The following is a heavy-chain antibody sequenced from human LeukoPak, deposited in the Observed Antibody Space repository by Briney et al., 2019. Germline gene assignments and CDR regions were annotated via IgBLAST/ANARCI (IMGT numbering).Heavy chain of an antibody. CDR2: IYYSGST. Sequence: SETLSLTCTVSSGSISSYYWSWIRQPPGKGLEWMGYIYYSGSTNHNPSLKSRVTMSVDTSKNQFSLKPSSVTAADTAIYYCARIFYDSSGVYYSYYFDYWGQGTLVIVSS. J-gene: IGHJ4*02. CDR3: ARIFYDSSGVYYSYYFDY. V-gene: IGHV4-59*08. CDR1: SGSISSYY. D-gene: IGHD3-22*01.